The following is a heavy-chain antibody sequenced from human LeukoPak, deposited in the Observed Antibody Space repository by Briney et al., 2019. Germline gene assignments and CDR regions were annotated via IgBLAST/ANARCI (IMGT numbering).Heavy chain of an antibody. Sequence: SETLSLTCTVSGGSISSSSYYWGWIRQPPGKGLEWIGSIYYSGSTYYNPSLKSRVTISVDTSKNQFSLKLSSVTAADTAVYYCAREPQYCYGSGRRYYYYGMDVWGQGTTVTVSS. CDR1: GGSISSSSYY. CDR3: AREPQYCYGSGRRYYYYGMDV. D-gene: IGHD3-10*01. CDR2: IYYSGST. V-gene: IGHV4-39*02. J-gene: IGHJ6*02.